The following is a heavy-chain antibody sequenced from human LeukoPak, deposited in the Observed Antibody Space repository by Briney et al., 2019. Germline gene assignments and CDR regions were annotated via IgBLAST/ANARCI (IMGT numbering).Heavy chain of an antibody. Sequence: ASVKVSCKASGGTFSSYAINWVRQAPGQGLEWMGGIIPIFGTANYAQKFQGRVTITTDESTSTAYMELSSLRSEDTAVYYCARDRDILTGYYSSWGQGTLVTVSS. CDR2: IIPIFGTA. J-gene: IGHJ4*02. D-gene: IGHD3-9*01. V-gene: IGHV1-69*05. CDR3: ARDRDILTGYYSS. CDR1: GGTFSSYA.